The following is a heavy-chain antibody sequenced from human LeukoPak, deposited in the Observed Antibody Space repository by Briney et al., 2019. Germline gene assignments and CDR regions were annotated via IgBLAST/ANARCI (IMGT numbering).Heavy chain of an antibody. D-gene: IGHD3-3*01. V-gene: IGHV4-4*07. CDR1: GGSISSYY. CDR3: ARGAEYYAIWRGYAGYSDY. Sequence: SETLSLTCTVSGGSISSYYWSWIRQPAGKGLEWIGRIYHSGSTYYNPSLKSRVTISVDTSKNQFSLKLSSVTAADTAVYFCARGAEYYAIWRGYAGYSDYWGQGISVTVSS. J-gene: IGHJ4*02. CDR2: IYHSGST.